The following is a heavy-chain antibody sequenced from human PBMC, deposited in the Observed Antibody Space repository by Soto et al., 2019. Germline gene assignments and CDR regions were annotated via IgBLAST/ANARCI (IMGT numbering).Heavy chain of an antibody. V-gene: IGHV1-69*01. D-gene: IGHD3-10*01. CDR3: ARVTSMLRGVIYNWFDP. Sequence: QVPLVQSGAEVKKPGSSVTVSCKASGGTFSSYAIHWVRQAPGQGLEWMGGIIPMYGPAKYAQRFQGRDTITADESTTTVYMELTSMTSQGTAVYYCARVTSMLRGVIYNWFDPWGHATVVTVSS. CDR2: IIPMYGPA. CDR1: GGTFSSYA. J-gene: IGHJ5*02.